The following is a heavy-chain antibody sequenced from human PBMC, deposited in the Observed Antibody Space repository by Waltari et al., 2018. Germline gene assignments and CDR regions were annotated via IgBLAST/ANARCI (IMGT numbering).Heavy chain of an antibody. CDR2: INHSGSN. J-gene: IGHJ4*02. CDR3: ATRTIAAAGIIYFDY. D-gene: IGHD6-13*01. V-gene: IGHV4-34*01. Sequence: QVQLQQWGAGLLKPSETLSLTCAVYGGSFSGYYWSWIRQPPGKGLEWIGEINHSGSNNYNPSLKSRVTISGDTSKNQFSLKLSSVTAADTAVYYCATRTIAAAGIIYFDYWGQGTLVTVSS. CDR1: GGSFSGYY.